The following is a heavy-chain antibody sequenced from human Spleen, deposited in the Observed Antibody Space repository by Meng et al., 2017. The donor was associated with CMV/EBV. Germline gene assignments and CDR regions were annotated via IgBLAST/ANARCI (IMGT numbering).Heavy chain of an antibody. V-gene: IGHV1-2*02. D-gene: IGHD1-7*01. J-gene: IGHJ5*02. CDR2: INPITGGT. Sequence: ASVKVSCKASGYTFTAHYFHWVRQTPGQGFEWMGWINPITGGTNYAQKFQDRVTMTRDTSINRAYMDLSRLTSDDTAVYYCARGPWNYDYNYFDPWGQGTLVTVSS. CDR1: GYTFTAHY. CDR3: ARGPWNYDYNYFDP.